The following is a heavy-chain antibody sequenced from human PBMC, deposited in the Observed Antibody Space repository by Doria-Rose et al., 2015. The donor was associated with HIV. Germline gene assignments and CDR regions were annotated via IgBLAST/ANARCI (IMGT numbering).Heavy chain of an antibody. CDR2: IFSDDER. J-gene: IGHJ4*02. Sequence: GSGPVLVNPTETLTLTCTVSGVSLSSPGMGVSWIRQPPGKALEWLAHIFSDDERSYKTSMKSRLTISRGTSKSQVVLTMTDMDPVDTATYYCARIKSSRWYHKYYFDFWGQGTLVIVSA. V-gene: IGHV2-26*01. CDR3: ARIKSSRWYHKYYFDF. CDR1: GVSLSSPGMG. D-gene: IGHD6-13*01.